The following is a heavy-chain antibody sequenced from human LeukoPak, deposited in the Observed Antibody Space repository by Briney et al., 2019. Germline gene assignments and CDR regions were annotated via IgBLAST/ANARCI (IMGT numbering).Heavy chain of an antibody. V-gene: IGHV3-74*01. Sequence: RGSLRLSCAASGFTFSRYWMHWVRQAPGKGLVWVSRINEGGSTTSYADSVKGRFTISRDNVKNTLYLQMNGLRAEDTAVYYCARGGLEPVDYWGQGTLVTVSS. CDR3: ARGGLEPVDY. D-gene: IGHD1-14*01. CDR1: GFTFSRYW. CDR2: INEGGSTT. J-gene: IGHJ4*02.